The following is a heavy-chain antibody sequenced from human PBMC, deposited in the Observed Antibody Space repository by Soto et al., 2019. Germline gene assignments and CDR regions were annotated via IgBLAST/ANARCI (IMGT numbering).Heavy chain of an antibody. CDR2: FDPEDGET. D-gene: IGHD1-26*01. V-gene: IGHV1-24*01. CDR1: GGSFSTYA. Sequence: GASVKVSCKASGGSFSTYAINWLRQAPGQGLEWMGGFDPEDGETIYAQKFQGRVTMTEDTSTDTAYMELSSLRSEDTAVYYCATVGYYYYGMDVWGQGTTVTVS. J-gene: IGHJ6*02. CDR3: ATVGYYYYGMDV.